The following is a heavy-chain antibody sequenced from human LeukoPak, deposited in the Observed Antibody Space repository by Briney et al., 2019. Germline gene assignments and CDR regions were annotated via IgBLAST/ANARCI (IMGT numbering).Heavy chain of an antibody. CDR2: IYSDDST. J-gene: IGHJ6*02. CDR3: TRDEPDYNSGWSMDV. CDR1: GFSVSGVF. D-gene: IGHD6-19*01. Sequence: GGSLRLSCVASGFSVSGVFMSWVRQAPGKGLEWVSVIYSDDSTYYADSVKGRFTISRDNSKNTLNLQMNSLRAEDTAVYYCTRDEPDYNSGWSMDVWGQGTTVTVSS. V-gene: IGHV3-53*01.